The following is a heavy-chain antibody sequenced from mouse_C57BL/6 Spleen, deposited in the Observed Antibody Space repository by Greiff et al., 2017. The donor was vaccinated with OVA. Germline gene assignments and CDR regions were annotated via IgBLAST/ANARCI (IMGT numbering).Heavy chain of an antibody. V-gene: IGHV1-55*01. CDR3: ARYPSTTVVATDWYFDV. CDR2: IYPGSGST. J-gene: IGHJ1*03. D-gene: IGHD1-1*01. Sequence: VQLQQPGAELVKPGASVKMSCKASGYTFTSYWITWVKQRPGQGLEWIGDIYPGSGSTNYNEKFKSKATLTVDTSSSTAYMQLSSLTSEDSAVYYCARYPSTTVVATDWYFDVWGTGTTVTVSS. CDR1: GYTFTSYW.